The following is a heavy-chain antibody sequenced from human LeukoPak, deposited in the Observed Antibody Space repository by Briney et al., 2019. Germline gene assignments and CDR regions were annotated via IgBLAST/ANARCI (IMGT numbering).Heavy chain of an antibody. CDR3: ARDRWTAMVTWYFDY. CDR1: GGTFSSYA. V-gene: IGHV1-69*05. D-gene: IGHD5-18*01. CDR2: IIPIFGTA. J-gene: IGHJ4*02. Sequence: ASVKVSCKASGGTFSSYAISLVRQAPGQGLDWMGRIIPIFGTANCAQKFQGRVTITTDESTSTAYMELSSLRSEDTAVYYCARDRWTAMVTWYFDYWGQGTLVTVSS.